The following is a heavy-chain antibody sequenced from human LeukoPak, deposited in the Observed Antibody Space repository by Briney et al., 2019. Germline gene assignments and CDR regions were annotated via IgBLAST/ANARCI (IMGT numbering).Heavy chain of an antibody. CDR2: IYYSGST. V-gene: IGHV4-59*01. Sequence: SETLSLTCTVSGGSISTYYWSWIRQPPGKGLEWIGYIYYSGSTSYNPSLKSRVTISVDTSKNQFSLKLSSVTAADTAVYYCARGSVDYYDSSGYLNWFDPWGQGTLVTVSS. D-gene: IGHD3-22*01. CDR3: ARGSVDYYDSSGYLNWFDP. J-gene: IGHJ5*02. CDR1: GGSISTYY.